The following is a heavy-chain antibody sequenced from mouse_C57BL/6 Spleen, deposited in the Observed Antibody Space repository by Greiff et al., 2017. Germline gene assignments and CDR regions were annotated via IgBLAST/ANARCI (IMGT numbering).Heavy chain of an antibody. V-gene: IGHV3-6*01. CDR1: GYSITSGYY. Sequence: EVKLMESGPGLVKPSQSLSLTCSVTGYSITSGYYWNWIRQFPGNKLEWMGYISYDGSNNYNPSLKNRISITRDTSKNQFFLKLNSETTEDTATYDCARGGYSGDYWRQGTTLPVSS. D-gene: IGHD2-3*01. J-gene: IGHJ2*01. CDR3: ARGGYSGDY. CDR2: ISYDGSN.